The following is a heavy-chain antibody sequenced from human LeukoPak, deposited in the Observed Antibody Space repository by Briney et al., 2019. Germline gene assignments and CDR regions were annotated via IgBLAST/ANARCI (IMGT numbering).Heavy chain of an antibody. J-gene: IGHJ6*03. CDR3: ARDQINYDFWSAQRHYYYYMDV. CDR1: GFTFSSYW. CDR2: INTDGSST. V-gene: IGHV3-74*01. Sequence: PGGSLRLSCAASGFTFSSYWMHWVRQAPGKGLVGVSRINTDGSSTSYADSVKGRFTISRDNAKNSLYLQMNSLRAEDTAVYYCARDQINYDFWSAQRHYYYYMDVWGKGTTVTVSS. D-gene: IGHD3-3*01.